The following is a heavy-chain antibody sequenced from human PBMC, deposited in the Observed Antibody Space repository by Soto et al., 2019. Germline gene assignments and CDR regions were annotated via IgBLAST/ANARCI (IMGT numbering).Heavy chain of an antibody. V-gene: IGHV1-69*01. D-gene: IGHD1-26*01. J-gene: IGHJ6*02. CDR1: GGTFSSYA. Sequence: QVQLVQSGAEVKKPGSSVKVSCKASGGTFSSYAISWVRQAPGQGLEWMGGIIPIFDTTNYAQKFQGRVTITADESTSTAYMELSSLRSEDTAVYYCARDGATEYYYGMDVWGLGTTVTVSS. CDR3: ARDGATEYYYGMDV. CDR2: IIPIFDTT.